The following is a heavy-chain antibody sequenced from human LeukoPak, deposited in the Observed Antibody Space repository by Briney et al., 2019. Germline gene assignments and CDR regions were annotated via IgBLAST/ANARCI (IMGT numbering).Heavy chain of an antibody. CDR1: GFTLSDHH. CDR3: AVPGVSSAPTGDFDY. V-gene: IGHV3-72*01. CDR2: TRNKARSHTT. Sequence: GGSLRLSCAASGFTLSDHHMDWVRQAPGKGLEWVGRTRNKARSHTTEYAASVKVRFTISRDDSQNSLYLQMNSLKTEDTGVYYCAVPGVSSAPTGDFDYWGQGTLVTVSS. J-gene: IGHJ4*02. D-gene: IGHD2-2*01.